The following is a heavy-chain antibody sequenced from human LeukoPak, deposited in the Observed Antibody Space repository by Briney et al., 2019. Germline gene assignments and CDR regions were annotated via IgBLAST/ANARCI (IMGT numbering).Heavy chain of an antibody. J-gene: IGHJ5*02. D-gene: IGHD7-27*01. CDR2: MFYTGST. Sequence: SETLSLTCTVSDGSITTHWWSWIRQPPGKGLEWIAYMFYTGSTNYNPSLKSRVTISVDTSKNQVSLKLSSVTAAATAVYYYARYSSITGGRLSGYWLDPWGQGTLVTVSS. CDR3: ARYSSITGGRLSGYWLDP. CDR1: DGSITTHW. V-gene: IGHV4-59*08.